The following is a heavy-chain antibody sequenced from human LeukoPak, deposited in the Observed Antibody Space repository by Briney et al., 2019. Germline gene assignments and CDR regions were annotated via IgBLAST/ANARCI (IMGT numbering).Heavy chain of an antibody. D-gene: IGHD3-9*01. CDR3: ARGYDVLTGFSP. J-gene: IGHJ5*02. CDR1: VGSFTSDR. CDR2: INHGGST. V-gene: IGHV4-34*01. Sequence: SETLSLTCAVSVGSFTSDRATWIRQSPDKGLEWMGDINHGGSTNYNPSLKSRVTISVDTSKNQFSLKVTCVTAAETAVYYCARGYDVLTGFSPWGHGNLVTVSS.